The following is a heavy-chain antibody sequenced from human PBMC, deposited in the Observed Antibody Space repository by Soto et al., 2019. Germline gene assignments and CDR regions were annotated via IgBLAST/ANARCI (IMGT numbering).Heavy chain of an antibody. J-gene: IGHJ4*02. CDR2: IYYSGST. CDR1: GGSISSYY. CDR3: ARVDYYYYDSSGYYFDS. D-gene: IGHD3-22*01. V-gene: IGHV4-59*01. Sequence: ASETLSLTCTVSGGSISSYYWSWLRQPPGKGLEWIGYIYYSGSTNYNPSLKSRVTISVDTSKNQFSLKLSSVTAADTAVYYCARVDYYYYDSSGYYFDSWGQGTLVTVSS.